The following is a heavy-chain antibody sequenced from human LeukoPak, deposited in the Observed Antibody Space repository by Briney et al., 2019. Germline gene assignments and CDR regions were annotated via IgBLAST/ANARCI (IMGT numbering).Heavy chain of an antibody. D-gene: IGHD6-19*01. CDR1: GTSISSHY. Sequence: SETLSLTCTVSGTSISSHYWNWIRQPPGKGLEWIGYVFYSGTTKYNPSLTSRVTISVDRSKNQFSLKLSSVTAADTAVYYCARHSGGSGWPRWGQGTLVTVSS. V-gene: IGHV4-59*08. J-gene: IGHJ4*02. CDR3: ARHSGGSGWPR. CDR2: VFYSGTT.